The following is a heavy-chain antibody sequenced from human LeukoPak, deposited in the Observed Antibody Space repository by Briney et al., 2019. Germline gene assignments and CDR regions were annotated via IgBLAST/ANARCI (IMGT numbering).Heavy chain of an antibody. D-gene: IGHD3-16*02. V-gene: IGHV4-39*07. CDR2: IYYSGST. CDR1: GGSISSSSYY. Sequence: SETLSLTCTVSGGSISSSSYYWGWIRPPPGKGLEWIGSIYYSGSTYYNPSLKSRVTISVDTSKNQFSLKLSSVTAAGTAVYYCARGYQDYYYYMDVWGKGTTVTVSS. J-gene: IGHJ6*03. CDR3: ARGYQDYYYYMDV.